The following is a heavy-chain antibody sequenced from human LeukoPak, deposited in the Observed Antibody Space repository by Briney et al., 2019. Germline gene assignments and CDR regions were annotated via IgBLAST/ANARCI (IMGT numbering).Heavy chain of an antibody. Sequence: SETLSLTCTVSGDSIISGGYHWSWIRQHPGKGLEWIGHIYNSGSPFYNTSLKSRVTISVDTSKNQFSLKLSSVTAADTAVYFCARDHTGNGHFDYGGQGTLVTVSS. CDR3: ARDHTGNGHFDY. V-gene: IGHV4-31*03. D-gene: IGHD1-1*01. J-gene: IGHJ4*02. CDR2: IYNSGSP. CDR1: GDSIISGGYH.